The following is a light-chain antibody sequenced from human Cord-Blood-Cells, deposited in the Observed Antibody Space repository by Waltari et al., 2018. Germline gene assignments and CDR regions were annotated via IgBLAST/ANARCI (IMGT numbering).Light chain of an antibody. Sequence: DIQMTQYPSSLSASVGDRVTITCRASQSISSYLNWYQQKPGKAPKLLIYAASSLQSGVPSRFSGSGSGTDFNLTISSLQPEDFATYYCQQSYSTPITFGQGTRLEIK. J-gene: IGKJ5*01. CDR2: AAS. V-gene: IGKV1-39*01. CDR3: QQSYSTPIT. CDR1: QSISSY.